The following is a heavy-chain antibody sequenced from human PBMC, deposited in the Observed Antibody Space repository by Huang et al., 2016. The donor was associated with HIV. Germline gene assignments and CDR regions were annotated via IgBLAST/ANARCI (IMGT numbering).Heavy chain of an antibody. CDR2: IYPFESKS. CDR3: AKGRRAFDV. J-gene: IGHJ3*01. Sequence: EVQLVQSGAEVKKPGESLKISCTGSGYSFSIYWVAWVRQMPGKGLEVMVIIYPFESKSTNSPSCEGHVSISVDKSINTVYLHWSSLKASDTAIYYCAKGRRAFDVWGQGTWVTVSS. CDR1: GYSFSIYW. V-gene: IGHV5-51*03.